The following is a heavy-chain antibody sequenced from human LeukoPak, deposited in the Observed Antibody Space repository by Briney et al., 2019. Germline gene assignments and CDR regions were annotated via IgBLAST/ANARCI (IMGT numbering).Heavy chain of an antibody. Sequence: ASVKVSCKASGYTFTSYGISWVRQAPGQGLEWMGWISAYNGNTNYAQKLQGRVTMTTDTSTSTAYMELRSLRSDDTAVYYCARDSSSYYYDSNVALDYWGQGTLVTVSS. CDR1: GYTFTSYG. CDR3: ARDSSSYYYDSNVALDY. CDR2: ISAYNGNT. J-gene: IGHJ4*02. V-gene: IGHV1-18*01. D-gene: IGHD3-22*01.